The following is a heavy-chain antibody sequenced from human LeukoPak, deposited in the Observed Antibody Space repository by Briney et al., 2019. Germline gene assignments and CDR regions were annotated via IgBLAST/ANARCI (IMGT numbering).Heavy chain of an antibody. CDR3: ARRRFYSGRYFDY. Sequence: SETLSLTCAVYGGSFSGYYWSWIRQPPGKGLEWIGEINHSGSTNYNPSLKSRVTISVDTSKNQFSLKLSSVTAADTAVYYCARRRFYSGRYFDYWGQGTLVTVSS. CDR1: GGSFSGYY. D-gene: IGHD1-26*01. CDR2: INHSGST. J-gene: IGHJ4*02. V-gene: IGHV4-34*01.